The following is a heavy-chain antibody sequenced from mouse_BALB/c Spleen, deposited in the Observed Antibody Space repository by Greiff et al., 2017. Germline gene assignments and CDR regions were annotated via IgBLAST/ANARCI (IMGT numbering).Heavy chain of an antibody. D-gene: IGHD1-1*01. Sequence: VQGVESGPELVKPGAPLGKSARASASPFTTTYLPGVRQRPGQGLEWSGWIYPGNVNTKYNEKFKGKATLTADKSSSTAYMQLSSLTSEDSAVYFCARGYGSSYAWFAYWGQGTLVTVSA. CDR3: ARGYGSSYAWFAY. CDR2: IYPGNVNT. CDR1: ASPFTTTY. V-gene: IGHV1S56*01. J-gene: IGHJ3*01.